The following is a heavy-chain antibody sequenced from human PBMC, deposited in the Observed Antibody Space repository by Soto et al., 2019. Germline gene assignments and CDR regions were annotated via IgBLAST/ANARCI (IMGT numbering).Heavy chain of an antibody. Sequence: GGSLRLSCAASGFTFSSYGMHWVRQAPGKGLEWVAVIWYDGSNKYYADSVKGRFTISRDNSKNTLYLQMSSLRAEDTAVYYCARDGYNWNYVIDYWGQGXLVTVSS. D-gene: IGHD1-7*01. CDR1: GFTFSSYG. CDR2: IWYDGSNK. CDR3: ARDGYNWNYVIDY. V-gene: IGHV3-33*01. J-gene: IGHJ4*02.